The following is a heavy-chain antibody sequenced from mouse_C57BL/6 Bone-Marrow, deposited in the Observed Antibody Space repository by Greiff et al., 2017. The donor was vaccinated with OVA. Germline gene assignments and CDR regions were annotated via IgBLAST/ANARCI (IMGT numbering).Heavy chain of an antibody. J-gene: IGHJ3*01. CDR3: ARYLLRSPSWFAY. V-gene: IGHV1-22*01. Sequence: VQLQQSGPELVKPGASVKMSCKASGYTFTDYNMHWVKQSHGKSLEWIGYINPNNGGTSYNQKFKGKATLTVNKSSSTAYMELRSLTSEDSAVYYCARYLLRSPSWFAYWGQGTLVTVSA. D-gene: IGHD1-1*01. CDR2: INPNNGGT. CDR1: GYTFTDYN.